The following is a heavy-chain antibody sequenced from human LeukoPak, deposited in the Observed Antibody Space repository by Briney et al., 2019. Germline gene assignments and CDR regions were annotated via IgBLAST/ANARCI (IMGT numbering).Heavy chain of an antibody. V-gene: IGHV3-53*01. D-gene: IGHD3-22*01. CDR3: ARGEDSSGYYSFDY. J-gene: IGHJ4*02. CDR1: GSTVSSNY. CDR2: IYSGGST. Sequence: PGGSLRLSCAASGSTVSSNYMSWVRQAPGKGLEWVSVIYSGGSTYYADSVKGRFTISRDNSKNTLYLQMNSLRAEDTAVYYCARGEDSSGYYSFDYWGQGTLVTVSS.